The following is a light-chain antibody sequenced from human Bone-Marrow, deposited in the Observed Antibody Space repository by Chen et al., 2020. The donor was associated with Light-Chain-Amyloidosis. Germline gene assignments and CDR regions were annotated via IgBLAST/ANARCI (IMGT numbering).Light chain of an antibody. Sequence: SYELTQPPSVSVSPGQTARITCSGDDLPTKYAYWYQQKPGQAPVLVIHRGTERPSGISERFSGSSSGATATLTISGVQAEGEADYNCQSADSSGSYEVILGGGTKLTVL. CDR1: DLPTKY. CDR2: RGT. V-gene: IGLV3-25*03. CDR3: QSADSSGSYEVI. J-gene: IGLJ2*01.